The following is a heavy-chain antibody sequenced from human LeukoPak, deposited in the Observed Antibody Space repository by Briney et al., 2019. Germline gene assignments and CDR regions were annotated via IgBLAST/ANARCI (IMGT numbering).Heavy chain of an antibody. D-gene: IGHD3-22*01. CDR2: ISGSGGST. Sequence: TGGFLRLSCAASGFTFSSYAMSWVRQAPGKGLEWVSAISGSGGSTYYADSVKGRFTISRDNSKNTLYLQMNSLRAEDTAVYYCAKDPGGITMIVVVIDAFDIWGQGTMVTVSS. CDR1: GFTFSSYA. CDR3: AKDPGGITMIVVVIDAFDI. J-gene: IGHJ3*02. V-gene: IGHV3-23*01.